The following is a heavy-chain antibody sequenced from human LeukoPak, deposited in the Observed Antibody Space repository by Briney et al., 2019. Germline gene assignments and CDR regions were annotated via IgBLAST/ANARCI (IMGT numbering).Heavy chain of an antibody. J-gene: IGHJ4*02. Sequence: SETLPLTCTVSGASISPYYWNWIRQPAGKGLEWIGRLYPSGSSDYNPSLKSRVTMSVDTSRNQFSLRVTSVTAADTAIYYCARDLSGSLYFDYWGQGILVTVSA. CDR3: ARDLSGSLYFDY. V-gene: IGHV4-4*07. CDR2: LYPSGSS. CDR1: GASISPYY. D-gene: IGHD3-10*01.